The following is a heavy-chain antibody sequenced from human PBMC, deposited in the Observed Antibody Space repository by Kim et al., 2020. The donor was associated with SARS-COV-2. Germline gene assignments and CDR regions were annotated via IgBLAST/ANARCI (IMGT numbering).Heavy chain of an antibody. J-gene: IGHJ4*02. D-gene: IGHD3-22*01. Sequence: ASVKVSCKASGYTFTSYDINWVRQATGQGLEWMGWMNPNSGNTGYAQKFQGRVTMTRNTSISTAYMELSSLRSEDTAVYYCARVEYYYDSSGYWAFDYWGQGTLVTVSS. V-gene: IGHV1-8*01. CDR3: ARVEYYYDSSGYWAFDY. CDR2: MNPNSGNT. CDR1: GYTFTSYD.